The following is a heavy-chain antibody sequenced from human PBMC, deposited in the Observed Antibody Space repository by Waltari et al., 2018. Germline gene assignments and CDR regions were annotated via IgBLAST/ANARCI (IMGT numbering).Heavy chain of an antibody. CDR2: FYSRKYN. D-gene: IGHD7-27*01. J-gene: IGHJ4*02. CDR3: AMEVTKVELGRRLPHFFDS. V-gene: IGHV4-61*02. Sequence: QVQLQESGPGLVKPSQTLSLTCTVSGDSITSNSFYWNWVRQPAGTGLVGIGRFYSRKYNKYNPYLNSRVTISRDTSKKQCFLKLNSVTAADTAFDDCAMEVTKVELGRRLPHFFDSWGQGTLVTVSS. CDR1: GDSITSNSFY.